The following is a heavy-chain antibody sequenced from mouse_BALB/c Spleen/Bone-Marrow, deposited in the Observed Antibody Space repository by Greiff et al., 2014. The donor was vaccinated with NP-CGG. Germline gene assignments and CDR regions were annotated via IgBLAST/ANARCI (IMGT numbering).Heavy chain of an antibody. V-gene: IGHV3-2*02. CDR2: ISYSGST. CDR3: AYRYAY. D-gene: IGHD2-14*01. CDR1: GYSITSDYA. Sequence: EVNLVESGPGLVKPSQSLSLTCTVTGYSITSDYAWNWIRQFPGNKLEWMGYISYSGSTSYNPPLKSRISITRDTSKNQFFLQLNSVTTEDTATYYCAYRYAYWGQGTLVTVSA. J-gene: IGHJ3*01.